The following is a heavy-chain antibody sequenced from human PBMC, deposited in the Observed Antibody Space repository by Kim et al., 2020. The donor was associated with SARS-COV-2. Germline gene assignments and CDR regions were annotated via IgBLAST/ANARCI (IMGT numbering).Heavy chain of an antibody. Sequence: SETLSLTCTVSGGSISSSSYYWGWIRQPPGKGLEWIGSIYYSGSTYYNPSLKSRVTISVDTSKNQFSLKLSSVTAADTAVYYCARLRGQWLPNHWGQGT. CDR3: ARLRGQWLPNH. CDR2: IYYSGST. V-gene: IGHV4-39*01. D-gene: IGHD6-19*01. CDR1: GGSISSSSYY. J-gene: IGHJ5*02.